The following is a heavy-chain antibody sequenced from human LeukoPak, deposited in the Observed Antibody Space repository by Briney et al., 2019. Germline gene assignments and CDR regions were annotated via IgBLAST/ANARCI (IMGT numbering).Heavy chain of an antibody. CDR3: ARDGSWSYYPDNWFDP. J-gene: IGHJ5*02. V-gene: IGHV1-2*02. CDR2: INPNSGGT. CDR1: GYTFTGYY. Sequence: ASVKVSCKASGYTFTGYYMHWVRQAPGQGLEWMGWINPNSGGTNYAQKFQGRATMTRDTSISTAYMELSRLRSDDTAVYYCARDGSWSYYPDNWFDPWGQGTLVTVSS. D-gene: IGHD1-26*01.